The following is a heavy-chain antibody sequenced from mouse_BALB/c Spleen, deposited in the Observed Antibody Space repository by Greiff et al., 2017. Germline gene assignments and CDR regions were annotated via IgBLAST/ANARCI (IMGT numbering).Heavy chain of an antibody. V-gene: IGHV5-9-4*01. Sequence: EVQLLESGGGLVKPGGSLKLSCAASGFTFSSYSMSWVRQSPEKRLEWVAEISSGGSYTYYPDTLTGRFTISRDNATNTLYLEMSSLRSEDTAMYYCARSITTVNPMAYWGQGTLVTVSA. J-gene: IGHJ3*01. CDR2: ISSGGSYT. D-gene: IGHD1-1*01. CDR3: ARSITTVNPMAY. CDR1: GFTFSSYS.